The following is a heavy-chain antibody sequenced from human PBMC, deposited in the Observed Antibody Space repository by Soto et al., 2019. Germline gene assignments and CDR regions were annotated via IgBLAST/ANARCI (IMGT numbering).Heavy chain of an antibody. Sequence: SETLSLTCAVSGGSISSSNWWSWVRQPPGKGLEWIGEIYHSGSTNYNPSLKSRVTISVDKPKNQFSLKLSSVTAADTAVYYCARLNPAGYSYALRTWGQGTLVTVSS. V-gene: IGHV4-4*02. CDR3: ARLNPAGYSYALRT. D-gene: IGHD5-18*01. J-gene: IGHJ5*02. CDR2: IYHSGST. CDR1: GGSISSSNW.